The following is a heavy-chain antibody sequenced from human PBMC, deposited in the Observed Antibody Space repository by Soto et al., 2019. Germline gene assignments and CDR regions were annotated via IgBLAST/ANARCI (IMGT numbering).Heavy chain of an antibody. CDR2: IYPGDSDT. Sequence: GESLKISCKGSGYSFTSYWIGWVRQMPGKGLEWMGIIYPGDSDTRYSPSFQGQVTISADKSISTAYLQWSSLKASDTAMYYCARAVGPTRGYYYYYYGMDVWGQGTTVTVSS. V-gene: IGHV5-51*01. D-gene: IGHD1-26*01. CDR1: GYSFTSYW. J-gene: IGHJ6*02. CDR3: ARAVGPTRGYYYYYYGMDV.